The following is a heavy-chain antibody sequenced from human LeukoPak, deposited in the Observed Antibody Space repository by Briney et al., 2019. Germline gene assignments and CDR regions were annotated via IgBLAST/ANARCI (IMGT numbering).Heavy chain of an antibody. V-gene: IGHV4-61*01. CDR3: ARGSDILTGCIDY. D-gene: IGHD3-9*01. J-gene: IGHJ4*02. Sequence: SETLSLTCTVSGGSVSSGSYYWSWIRQPPGKGLEWIGYIYYSGSTNYNPSLKSRVTISVDTSKNQFSLKLSSVTAAGTAVYYCARGSDILTGCIDYWGQGTLVTVSS. CDR1: GGSVSSGSYY. CDR2: IYYSGST.